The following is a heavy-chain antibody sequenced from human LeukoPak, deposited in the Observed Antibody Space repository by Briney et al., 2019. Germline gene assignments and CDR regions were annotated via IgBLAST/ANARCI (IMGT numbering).Heavy chain of an antibody. J-gene: IGHJ4*01. CDR3: AKAAVPGSKYYFDY. D-gene: IGHD3-10*01. Sequence: SGGSLRLSCAASGFTFSNYAMSWVRQAPGKGLEWVSGISGSGSSTYYAYSVKGRFTISRDNSKNTLYLQMTTLRAEDTAVYYCAKAAVPGSKYYFDYWGQGTLVTVSS. CDR2: ISGSGSST. V-gene: IGHV3-23*01. CDR1: GFTFSNYA.